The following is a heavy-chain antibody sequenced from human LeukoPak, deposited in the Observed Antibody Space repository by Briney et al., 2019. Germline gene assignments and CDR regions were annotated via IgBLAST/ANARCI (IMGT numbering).Heavy chain of an antibody. CDR1: SGSVSSYY. Sequence: PSETLSLTCTVSSGSVSSYYWSWIRQPPGKGLEWIGYIFYSGSTNYNPSLKSRVTISVDTSKNQFSLGLSSVTAADTAVYYCARGPTRYYFELWGQGTLVTVSS. D-gene: IGHD4-17*01. CDR3: ARGPTRYYFEL. CDR2: IFYSGST. V-gene: IGHV4-59*02. J-gene: IGHJ4*02.